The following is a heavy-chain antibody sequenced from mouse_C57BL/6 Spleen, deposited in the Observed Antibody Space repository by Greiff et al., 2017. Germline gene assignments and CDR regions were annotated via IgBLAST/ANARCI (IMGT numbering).Heavy chain of an antibody. V-gene: IGHV1-64*01. D-gene: IGHD6-2*01. Sequence: PGQGLEWIGMIHPNSGSTNYNEKFKSKATLTVDKSSSTAYMQLSSLTSEDSAVYYCARSLSYFDDWGQGTTLTVSS. J-gene: IGHJ2*01. CDR2: IHPNSGST. CDR3: ARSLSYFDD.